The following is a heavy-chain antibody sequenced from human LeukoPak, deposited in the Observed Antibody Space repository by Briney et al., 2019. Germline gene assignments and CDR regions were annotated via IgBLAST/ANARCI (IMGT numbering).Heavy chain of an antibody. CDR3: ARGRPGDYFDY. CDR2: INPNSGGT. V-gene: IGHV1-2*02. Sequence: ASVKVSCKASGYTFTGYFMHWVRQAPGQGLEWMGWINPNSGGTSYLQNFQGRVTMTRDTSISTAYMDLSRLRSDDTAVYYSARGRPGDYFDYWGQGTLVTVSS. D-gene: IGHD6-25*01. CDR1: GYTFTGYF. J-gene: IGHJ4*02.